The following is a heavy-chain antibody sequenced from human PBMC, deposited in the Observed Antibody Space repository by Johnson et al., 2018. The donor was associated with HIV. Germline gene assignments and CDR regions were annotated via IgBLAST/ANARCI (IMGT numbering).Heavy chain of an antibody. CDR2: IKQDGSET. V-gene: IGHV3-7*01. D-gene: IGHD4-23*01. CDR1: GFSFRSYW. J-gene: IGHJ3*02. Sequence: VQLVESGGGLVRPGGSLRLSCAASGFSFRSYWMSWVRQAPGKGLEWVANIKQDGSETFYADSVKGRFIIARDNARNSVFLQMNSLRAEDTAVYYCARERISGNSGAGALDIWGQGTMVTVSS. CDR3: ARERISGNSGAGALDI.